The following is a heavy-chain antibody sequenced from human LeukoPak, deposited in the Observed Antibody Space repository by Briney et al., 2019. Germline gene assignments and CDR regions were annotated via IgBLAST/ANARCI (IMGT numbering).Heavy chain of an antibody. V-gene: IGHV4-4*07. Sequence: SETLSLTCTVSGGSSSHYYWNWIRQPAGKGLEWIGRIYPSGTTDYNPSLKSRVTMSVDMSKNQFSLKLSSVTAADTAVYYCARDRYYYDSSGYYPDDAFDIWGQGTMVTVSS. CDR1: GGSSSHYY. CDR3: ARDRYYYDSSGYYPDDAFDI. CDR2: IYPSGTT. J-gene: IGHJ3*02. D-gene: IGHD3-22*01.